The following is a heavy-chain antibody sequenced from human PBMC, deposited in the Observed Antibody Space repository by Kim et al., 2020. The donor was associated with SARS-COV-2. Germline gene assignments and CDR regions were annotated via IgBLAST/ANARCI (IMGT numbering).Heavy chain of an antibody. CDR2: IYYSGST. Sequence: SETLSLTCTVSGGSISSSSYYWGWIRQPPGKGLEWIGSIYYSGSTYYNPSLKSRVTISVDTSKNQFSLKLSSLTAADTAVYYCARRYSCGWYGKSDYYG. V-gene: IGHV4-39*01. D-gene: IGHD6-19*01. J-gene: IGHJ6*01. CDR3: ARRYSCGWYGKSDYYG. CDR1: GGSISSSSYY.